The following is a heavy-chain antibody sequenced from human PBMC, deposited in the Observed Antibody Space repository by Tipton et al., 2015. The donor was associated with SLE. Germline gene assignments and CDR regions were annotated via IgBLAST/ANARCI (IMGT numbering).Heavy chain of an antibody. CDR2: ISSSGTTV. J-gene: IGHJ4*02. CDR3: ARAALSY. Sequence: GSLRLSCAASGFTFSNYEMNWVRQAPGKGLEWVSYISSSGTTVNYADSVKGRFTISRDNTKNSLYLQMNSLRADDTAVYYCARAALSYWGQGTLVTVSS. V-gene: IGHV3-48*03. CDR1: GFTFSNYE. D-gene: IGHD3-3*02.